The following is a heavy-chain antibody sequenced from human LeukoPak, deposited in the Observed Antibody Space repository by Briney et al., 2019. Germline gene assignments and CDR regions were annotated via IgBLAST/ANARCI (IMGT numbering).Heavy chain of an antibody. CDR1: GYSFNLYG. CDR3: ARAGARPESHTGQIVWIGDHDY. V-gene: IGHV1-18*01. Sequence: ASVKVSCKTSGYSFNLYGISWVRQAPGQGLEWMAWISGSSGNTNLVPELQDRISMTTDTSTTTAYLELRSLTSGDTAIYFCARAGARPESHTGQIVWIGDHDYWGQGTLVAVSS. J-gene: IGHJ4*02. D-gene: IGHD2-21*01. CDR2: ISGSSGNT.